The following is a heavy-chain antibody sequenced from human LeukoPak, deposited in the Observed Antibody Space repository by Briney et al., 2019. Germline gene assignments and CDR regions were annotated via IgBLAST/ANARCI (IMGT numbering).Heavy chain of an antibody. CDR2: IYYSGST. Sequence: SQTLSLTCTVSGGSISSGGYYWSWIRQHPGKGLEWIGYIYYSGSTYYNPSLKSRVTISVDTSKNQFSLKLSSVTAADTAVYYCARVARKYYVSGSDTLEYWGRGTLVTVSS. CDR3: ARVARKYYVSGSDTLEY. J-gene: IGHJ4*02. D-gene: IGHD3-10*01. CDR1: GGSISSGGYY. V-gene: IGHV4-31*03.